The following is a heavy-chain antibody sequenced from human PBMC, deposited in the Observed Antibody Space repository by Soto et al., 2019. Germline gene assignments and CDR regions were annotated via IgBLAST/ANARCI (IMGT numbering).Heavy chain of an antibody. J-gene: IGHJ4*02. Sequence: QVQLQQWGAGLLKPSETLSLTCAVYGGSFSGYYWSWIRQPPGKGLEWIGEINHSGSTNYNPSLKSRVTISVDTSKNQVSLKLSSVTAADTAVYYCARESAGRIAAAGTGDYWGQGTLVTVSS. CDR2: INHSGST. V-gene: IGHV4-34*01. D-gene: IGHD6-13*01. CDR3: ARESAGRIAAAGTGDY. CDR1: GGSFSGYY.